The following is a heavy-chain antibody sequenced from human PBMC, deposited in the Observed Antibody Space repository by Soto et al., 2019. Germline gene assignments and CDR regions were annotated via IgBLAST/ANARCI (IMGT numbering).Heavy chain of an antibody. CDR2: SSNRDRST. J-gene: IGHJ6*02. CDR1: GFIFSDYY. D-gene: IGHD3-3*01. CDR3: ARAWKIEKFGVISMSKGLDV. V-gene: IGHV3-11*01. Sequence: QVQLVESGGGLVKPGGSLRLSCAASGFIFSDYYMTWIRQAPGKGLEWLSCSSNRDRSTYYADSVKDRFVVSKDNAKKLVYLQINSLRAEDTAVYFCARAWKIEKFGVISMSKGLDVWGQGTTVTVSS.